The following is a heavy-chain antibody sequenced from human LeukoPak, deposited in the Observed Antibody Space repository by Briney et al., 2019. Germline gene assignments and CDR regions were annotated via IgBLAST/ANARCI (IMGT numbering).Heavy chain of an antibody. CDR2: ISAYNGNT. CDR1: GYTFTSYG. D-gene: IGHD1-1*01. CDR3: ARDRRDWNDQVFDY. J-gene: IGHJ4*02. Sequence: GASVKVSCKASGYTFTSYGISWVRQAPGQGLEWMGWISAYNGNTNYAQKLQGRVTMTTDTSTSTAHMELRSLRSDDTAVYYCARDRRDWNDQVFDYWGQGTLVTVSS. V-gene: IGHV1-18*01.